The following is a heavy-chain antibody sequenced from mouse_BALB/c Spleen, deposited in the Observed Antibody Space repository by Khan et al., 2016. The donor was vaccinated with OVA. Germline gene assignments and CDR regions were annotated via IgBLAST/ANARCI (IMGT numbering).Heavy chain of an antibody. D-gene: IGHD1-1*01. CDR1: GYTFTSYV. Sequence: MQLVQSGPELVKPGASVKMSCKASGYTFTSYVMHWVQQKPGKGLEWIGYISPSDDCSKYTENFRGKATLTSDKSSSTAYMEISSLTSEDSAVYYGLRALYYYGNAYEGFAYWGQGTLVTVSA. CDR3: LRALYYYGNAYEGFAY. V-gene: IGHV1S136*01. J-gene: IGHJ3*01. CDR2: ISPSDDCS.